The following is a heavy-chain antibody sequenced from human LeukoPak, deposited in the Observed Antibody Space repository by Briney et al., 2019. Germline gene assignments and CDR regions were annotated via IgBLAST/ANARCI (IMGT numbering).Heavy chain of an antibody. V-gene: IGHV4-59*08. CDR1: GGSISSYY. D-gene: IGHD5-24*01. CDR2: IYYSGST. J-gene: IGHJ4*02. Sequence: KSSETLSLTCTVSGGSISSYYWSWIRQPPGKGLEWIGYIYYSGSTNYNPSLKSRVTISVDTSKNQFSLKLSSVTAADTAVYYCARLIEMATTPFDYWGQGTLVTVSS. CDR3: ARLIEMATTPFDY.